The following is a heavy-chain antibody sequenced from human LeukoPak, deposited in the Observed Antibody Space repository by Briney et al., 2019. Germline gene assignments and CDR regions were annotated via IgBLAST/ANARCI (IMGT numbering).Heavy chain of an antibody. CDR2: ISGGGGST. CDR1: GFTLSTNA. Sequence: GGSLRLSCLTSGFTLSTNAMSWVRQAPGVGLEWVSAISGGGGSTWYADSVKGRFTISRDNSKNTLYMQMNSLRAEDTAVYYCAKDSYDSSGSRYDYWGQGTLVTVSS. J-gene: IGHJ4*02. D-gene: IGHD3-22*01. V-gene: IGHV3-23*01. CDR3: AKDSYDSSGSRYDY.